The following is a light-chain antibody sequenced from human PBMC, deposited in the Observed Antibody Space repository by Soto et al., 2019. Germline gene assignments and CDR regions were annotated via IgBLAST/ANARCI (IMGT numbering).Light chain of an antibody. V-gene: IGKV1-6*01. CDR3: LQDHNSPWT. CDR1: QAIGSD. J-gene: IGKJ1*01. Sequence: AIQMTQSPASLSASVGDTVTITCRASQAIGSDLGWYQQKPGKAPKLLIYATSTLHSGVPSRFSGSGSGTDFTLTISSLQPEDFASYYCLQDHNSPWTFGRGTKVEI. CDR2: ATS.